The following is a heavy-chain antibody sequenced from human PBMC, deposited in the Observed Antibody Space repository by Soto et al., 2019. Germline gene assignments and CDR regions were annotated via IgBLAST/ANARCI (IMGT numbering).Heavy chain of an antibody. D-gene: IGHD2-15*01. J-gene: IGHJ4*02. CDR2: IYWDDDK. CDR3: ARARLYCTGGSCTTGFDY. Sequence: QITLKESGPTLVKPTQTLTLTCTFSGFSLSTTGVGVGWIRQPAGKALEWLALIYWDDDKRYSPFLNSRLTXXKXXSKNQVVLTMTNMDPVDTATYYCARARLYCTGGSCTTGFDYWGQGTLVTVSS. V-gene: IGHV2-5*02. CDR1: GFSLSTTGVG.